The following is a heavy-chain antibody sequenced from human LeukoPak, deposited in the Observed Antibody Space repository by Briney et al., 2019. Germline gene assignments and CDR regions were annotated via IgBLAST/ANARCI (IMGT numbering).Heavy chain of an antibody. V-gene: IGHV3-23*01. Sequence: GGSLRPSCGVSGLTFRTSAMSGVRQAPGKGREWISGISGSGVTTTSADSVKGRFTISRDNSENTLYLQMDSLRVEDTALYYCAKMGSTPYYDHFDYFDYWGQGTQVTVSS. CDR1: GLTFRTSA. D-gene: IGHD3-16*01. CDR2: ISGSGVTT. CDR3: AKMGSTPYYDHFDYFDY. J-gene: IGHJ4*02.